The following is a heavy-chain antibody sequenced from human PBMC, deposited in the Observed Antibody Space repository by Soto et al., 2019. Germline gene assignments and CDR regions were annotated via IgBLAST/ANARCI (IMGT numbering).Heavy chain of an antibody. CDR1: GFSFDDYA. J-gene: IGHJ3*02. CDR2: ISCNCGSI. CDR3: GAGDAFDI. D-gene: IGHD6-13*01. V-gene: IGHV3-9*01. Sequence: GGSLRLSCAASGFSFDDYAMHWIRQAPGKGLEWVSGISCNCGSIGYADSVKGRFTISRDNAKNSLYLQMNSLRAEDTALYFCGAGDAFDIWGQGTMVTVSS.